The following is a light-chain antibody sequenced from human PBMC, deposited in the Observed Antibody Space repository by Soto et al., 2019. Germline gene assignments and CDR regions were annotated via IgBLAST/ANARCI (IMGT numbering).Light chain of an antibody. V-gene: IGLV2-8*01. Sequence: QSVLTQPPSASGSPGQSGTISCTGTSSDVGGYNFVSWYQQHPGKAPKLMIYEVSKRPSGVPDRFSVSKSGNTASLTVSGLQADDEADYYCTSYAGSNIPVVFGGGTKVTVL. CDR3: TSYAGSNIPVV. J-gene: IGLJ2*01. CDR1: SSDVGGYNF. CDR2: EVS.